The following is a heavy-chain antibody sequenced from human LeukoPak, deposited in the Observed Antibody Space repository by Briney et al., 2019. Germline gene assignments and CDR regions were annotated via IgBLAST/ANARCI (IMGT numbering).Heavy chain of an antibody. D-gene: IGHD6-13*01. Sequence: ASVKVSCKASGYTFTGYYMHWVRQAPGQGLEWMGWINPNSGGTNYAQKFQGWVTMTRDKSISTAYLQWSSLKASDTAMYYCARRSGSSWTYYMDVWGRGTTVTVSS. J-gene: IGHJ6*03. CDR2: INPNSGGT. CDR3: ARRSGSSWTYYMDV. V-gene: IGHV1-2*04. CDR1: GYTFTGYY.